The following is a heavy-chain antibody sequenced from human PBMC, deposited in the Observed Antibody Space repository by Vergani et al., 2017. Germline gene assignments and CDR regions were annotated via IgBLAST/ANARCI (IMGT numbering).Heavy chain of an antibody. CDR1: GGSMSGYY. CDR3: GRVADFYGLGSRLLDL. Sequence: QVRLQESGPGLVKPSETLSLTCSVSGGSMSGYYWSWIRQPPGEELEWIGYVYHSGSTNYNPSLETRVTISGDTSKNQFSLKLNSVTAADTAVYYCGRVADFYGLGSRLLDLWGQGILVTVSS. V-gene: IGHV4-59*01. D-gene: IGHD3-10*01. J-gene: IGHJ5*02. CDR2: VYHSGST.